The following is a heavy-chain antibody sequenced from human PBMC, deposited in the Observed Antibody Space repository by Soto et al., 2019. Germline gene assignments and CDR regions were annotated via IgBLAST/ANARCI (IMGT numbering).Heavy chain of an antibody. Sequence: QLVQSGAEVKKPGSSVTVSCKASGGTFGHYAISWVRQAPGQGLEWMGGIIPLLTAPHYAQRFQGRLTITADRSTNTAYMELSSLRSDDTAVYFCARDLFGDCRGEDCYEAAFNYYGMDVWGQGTTVTVSS. CDR1: GGTFGHYA. D-gene: IGHD2-21*02. CDR2: IIPLLTAP. CDR3: ARDLFGDCRGEDCYEAAFNYYGMDV. J-gene: IGHJ6*02. V-gene: IGHV1-69*06.